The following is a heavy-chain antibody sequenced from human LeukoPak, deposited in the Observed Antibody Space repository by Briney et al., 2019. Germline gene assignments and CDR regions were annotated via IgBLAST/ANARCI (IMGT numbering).Heavy chain of an antibody. D-gene: IGHD3-9*01. CDR3: AKGILRYFDWHDFDI. CDR1: GFTFSSYG. V-gene: IGHV3-9*01. J-gene: IGHJ3*02. Sequence: QTGGSLRLSCAASGFTFSSYGMHWVRQAPGKGLEWVSGISWNSGSIGYADSVKGRFTISRDNAKNSLYLQMNSLRAEDTALYYCAKGILRYFDWHDFDIWGQGTMVTVSS. CDR2: ISWNSGSI.